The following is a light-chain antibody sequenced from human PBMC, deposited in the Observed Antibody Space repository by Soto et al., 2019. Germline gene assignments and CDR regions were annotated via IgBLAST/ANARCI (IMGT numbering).Light chain of an antibody. CDR2: DAS. CDR3: QQRSNWRPISR. CDR1: QSVICY. Sequence: ESWLTQSPAPLSLSPGERATLSSRARQSVICYLAWYQQEPGRAPRRLLYDASNRATGIPARFSGRGSWTDFTLTISSLAQEDFAVYYCQQRSNWRPISRFRHGTEVDIK. V-gene: IGKV3-11*01. J-gene: IGKJ3*01.